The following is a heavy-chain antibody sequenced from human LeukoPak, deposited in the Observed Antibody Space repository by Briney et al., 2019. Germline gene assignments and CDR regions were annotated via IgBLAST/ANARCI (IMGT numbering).Heavy chain of an antibody. CDR1: GFTFSSYS. CDR3: ARDEFASSSWYGHDAFDI. CDR2: ISSSSSYI. J-gene: IGHJ3*02. Sequence: AGGSLRLSCAASGFTFSSYSMNWVRQAPGKGLEWVSSISSSSSYIYYADSVKGRFTISRDNAKNSLYLQMNSLRAEDTAVYYCARDEFASSSWYGHDAFDIWGQGTMVTVSS. V-gene: IGHV3-21*01. D-gene: IGHD6-13*01.